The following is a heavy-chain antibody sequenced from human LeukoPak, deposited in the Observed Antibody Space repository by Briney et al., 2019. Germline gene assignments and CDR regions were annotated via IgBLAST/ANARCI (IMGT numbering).Heavy chain of an antibody. CDR2: TYYRSKWYS. V-gene: IGHV6-1*01. J-gene: IGHJ4*02. Sequence: SQTLSLTCAISGDSVSSNSAAWNWIMQSPSRGLEWLGRTYYRSKWYSDYAGSVRSRIAINPDTSKNQFSLQLTSVTPEDTAVYYCARYGSIWYLDSWGQGTLVTVSS. CDR1: GDSVSSNSAA. CDR3: ARYGSIWYLDS. D-gene: IGHD6-13*01.